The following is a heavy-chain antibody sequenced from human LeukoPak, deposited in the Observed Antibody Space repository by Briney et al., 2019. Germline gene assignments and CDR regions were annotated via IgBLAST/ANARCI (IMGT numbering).Heavy chain of an antibody. CDR1: GGSISSSSYY. D-gene: IGHD3-10*01. J-gene: IGHJ4*02. CDR2: IYYSGST. V-gene: IGHV4-39*07. Sequence: PSETLSLTCTVSGGSISSSSYYWGWIRQPPGKGLEWIGSIYYSGSTYYNPSLKSRVTISVDTSKNQFSLKLSSVTAADTAVYYCAREDGSGSYADYWGQGTLVTVSS. CDR3: AREDGSGSYADY.